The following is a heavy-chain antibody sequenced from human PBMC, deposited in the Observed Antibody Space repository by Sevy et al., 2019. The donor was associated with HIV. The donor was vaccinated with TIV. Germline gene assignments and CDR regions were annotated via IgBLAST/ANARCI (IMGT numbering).Heavy chain of an antibody. CDR1: GGSISSGGYY. J-gene: IGHJ4*02. CDR2: IYYSGST. CDR3: ASGRYGDYSRGLDY. V-gene: IGHV4-31*03. D-gene: IGHD4-17*01. Sequence: SETLSLTCTVSGGSISSGGYYWSWIRQHPGKGLEWIGYIYYSGSTYYNPSLKSRVTISADTSKNQFSLKLSSVTAADTAVYYCASGRYGDYSRGLDYWGQGTLVTVSS.